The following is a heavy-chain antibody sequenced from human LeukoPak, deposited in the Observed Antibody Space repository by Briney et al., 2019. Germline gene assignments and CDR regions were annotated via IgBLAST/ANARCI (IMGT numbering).Heavy chain of an antibody. Sequence: PSETLSLTCTVSGGSISSGDYYWSWIRQPPGKGLEWIGYIYYSGSTYYNPSLKSRVTISVDTSKNQFSLKLSSVTAADTAAYYCARDGGSSTSLNYWGQGTLVTVSS. CDR1: GGSISSGDYY. CDR3: ARDGGSSTSLNY. V-gene: IGHV4-30-4*01. D-gene: IGHD2-2*01. J-gene: IGHJ4*02. CDR2: IYYSGST.